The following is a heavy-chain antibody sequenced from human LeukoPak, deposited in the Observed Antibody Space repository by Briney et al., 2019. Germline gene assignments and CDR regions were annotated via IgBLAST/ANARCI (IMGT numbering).Heavy chain of an antibody. J-gene: IGHJ5*02. CDR2: TYYRSKWYN. D-gene: IGHD3-9*01. Sequence: SQTLSLTCAISGDSVSSNSAAWNWIRQSPSRGLEWLGRTYYRSKWYNDYAVSVKSRITINPDTSKNQFSLQLNSVTAADTAVYYCAREERNFDWLFPVDPWGQGTLVTVSS. CDR1: GDSVSSNSAA. V-gene: IGHV6-1*01. CDR3: AREERNFDWLFPVDP.